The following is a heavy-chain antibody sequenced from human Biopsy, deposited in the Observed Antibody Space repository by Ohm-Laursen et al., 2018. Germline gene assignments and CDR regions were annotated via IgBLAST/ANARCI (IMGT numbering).Heavy chain of an antibody. CDR1: GYSFTSYY. Sequence: GSSVKVSCKASGYSFTSYYMHWVRQAPGQGLEWMGMINPSGSTTSYPQIFQGRVTMTRDTSKSTVYMELSSLRSADTAVYFCARNTGWYGDLYYFDCWGQGTLVTVSS. D-gene: IGHD6-19*01. J-gene: IGHJ4*02. CDR2: INPSGSTT. CDR3: ARNTGWYGDLYYFDC. V-gene: IGHV1-46*01.